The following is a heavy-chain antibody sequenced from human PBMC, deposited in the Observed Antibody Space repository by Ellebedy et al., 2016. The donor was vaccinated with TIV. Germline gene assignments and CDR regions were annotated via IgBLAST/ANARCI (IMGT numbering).Heavy chain of an antibody. CDR1: RFTFSIFG. V-gene: IGHV3-30*18. D-gene: IGHD3-10*01. Sequence: GGSLRLSXEASRFTFSIFGLHWVRQAPGKGLEWVALISSDGRKKYYADSVRGRFTISRDNSKNTLYLQMDSLRVEDTAIYYCAKDESVGEVPRPFDYWGQGTLVTASS. J-gene: IGHJ4*02. CDR2: ISSDGRKK. CDR3: AKDESVGEVPRPFDY.